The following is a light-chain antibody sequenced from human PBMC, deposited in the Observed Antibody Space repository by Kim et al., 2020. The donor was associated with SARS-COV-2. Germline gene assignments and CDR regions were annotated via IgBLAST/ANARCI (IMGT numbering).Light chain of an antibody. Sequence: DIQMTQLPSTLSASVGDRVTITCRASQSIGSWLAWYQQKPGKAPNLLIHKASSLESGVPSRFSGSGSGTEFTLTISSLQPDDFATYYCQQYSSYSYTFGQGTKLEI. CDR3: QQYSSYSYT. V-gene: IGKV1-5*03. CDR1: QSIGSW. J-gene: IGKJ2*01. CDR2: KAS.